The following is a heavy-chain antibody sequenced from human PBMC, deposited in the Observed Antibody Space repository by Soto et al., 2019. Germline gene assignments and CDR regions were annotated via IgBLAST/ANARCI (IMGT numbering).Heavy chain of an antibody. CDR1: ADTFNSYS. CDR3: ARSLEGTTVTKWFDP. J-gene: IGHJ5*02. V-gene: IGHV1-69*01. Sequence: QVQLVQSGAEVKKPGSSVKVSCKASADTFNSYSLSWLRQAPGQRLEWMGGITPAFGTADYAQSFEDRLTITADDSTSKVYMELSSLRSDDTAVYYCARSLEGTTVTKWFDPWGQGALVTVSS. CDR2: ITPAFGTA. D-gene: IGHD4-17*01.